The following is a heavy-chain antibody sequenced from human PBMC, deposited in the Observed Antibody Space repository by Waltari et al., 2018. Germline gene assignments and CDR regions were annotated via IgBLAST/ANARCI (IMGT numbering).Heavy chain of an antibody. CDR2: ISYDGSNK. D-gene: IGHD5-18*01. J-gene: IGHJ4*02. CDR3: ARDTQRGGGYSYGSTTPLLDY. CDR1: GFTFSSYA. V-gene: IGHV3-30-3*01. Sequence: QVQLVESGGGVVQPGRSLRLSCAASGFTFSSYAMHWVRQAPGKGLEWGEVISYDGSNKYYADSVKGRFTISRDNSKNTRYLQMNSLRAEDTAVYYCARDTQRGGGYSYGSTTPLLDYWGQGTLVTVSS.